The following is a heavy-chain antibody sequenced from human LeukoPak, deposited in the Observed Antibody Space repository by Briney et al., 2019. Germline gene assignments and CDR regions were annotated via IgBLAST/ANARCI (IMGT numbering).Heavy chain of an antibody. CDR1: GGTFSSYA. D-gene: IGHD2-2*03. J-gene: IGHJ4*02. Sequence: GASVKVSCKASGGTFSSYAISWVRQAPGQGLEWMGRIIPILGIANYAQKFQGRVTITADKSTSTAYMELSSLRSEDTAVYYCARGADRGYCSSTSCYAHDYWGQGTLVSVAS. CDR2: IIPILGIA. CDR3: ARGADRGYCSSTSCYAHDY. V-gene: IGHV1-69*04.